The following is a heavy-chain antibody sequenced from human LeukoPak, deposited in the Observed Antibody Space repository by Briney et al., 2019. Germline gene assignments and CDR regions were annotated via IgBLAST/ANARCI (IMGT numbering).Heavy chain of an antibody. Sequence: GGSLRLSCAASGFSFSSYAMSWVRQAPGKGLEWVSTISATGGTTYYADSVKGRFTISSDNPKNTLYLQMNSLRAEDTAVYYCAKDEPRAGFWGQGTLVTVSS. CDR2: ISATGGTT. V-gene: IGHV3-23*01. D-gene: IGHD6-25*01. CDR1: GFSFSSYA. J-gene: IGHJ4*02. CDR3: AKDEPRAGF.